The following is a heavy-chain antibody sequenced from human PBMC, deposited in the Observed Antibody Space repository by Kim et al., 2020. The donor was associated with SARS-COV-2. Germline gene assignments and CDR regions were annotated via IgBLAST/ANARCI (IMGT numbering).Heavy chain of an antibody. CDR3: SRGPNYSPFDY. Sequence: YYADPVGGQFTSTGDDDKNSLYLQLDSLRAEDTAVYYCSRGPNYSPFDYWGQGTLVTVSS. V-gene: IGHV3-48*03. J-gene: IGHJ4*02. D-gene: IGHD4-4*01.